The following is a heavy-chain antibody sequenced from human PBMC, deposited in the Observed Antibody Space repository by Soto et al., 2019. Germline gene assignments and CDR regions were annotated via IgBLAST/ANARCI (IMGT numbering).Heavy chain of an antibody. CDR2: ISSSSSYI. Sequence: GGSLRLSCAASGFTFSSYSLTWVRQAPWKGLEWVSSISSSSSYIYYAYSVKGRFTISRDNAKNSLYVQMNSLRAEDTAVYDCAREIPIVGALDYWGQGTLVTVSS. CDR1: GFTFSSYS. V-gene: IGHV3-21*01. CDR3: AREIPIVGALDY. J-gene: IGHJ4*02. D-gene: IGHD1-26*01.